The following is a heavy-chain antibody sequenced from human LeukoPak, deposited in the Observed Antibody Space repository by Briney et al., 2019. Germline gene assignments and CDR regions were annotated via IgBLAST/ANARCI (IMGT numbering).Heavy chain of an antibody. CDR2: INHSGST. D-gene: IGHD3-22*01. CDR3: ARGGGDYYDSSGYYLDY. Sequence: SETLSLTCAVYGGSFCGYYWSWIRQPPGKGLEWSWEINHSGSTNYNPSLKSRVTISVDTSKNQFSLKLSSVTAADTAVYYCARGGGDYYDSSGYYLDYWGQGTLVTVSS. V-gene: IGHV4-34*01. CDR1: GGSFCGYY. J-gene: IGHJ4*02.